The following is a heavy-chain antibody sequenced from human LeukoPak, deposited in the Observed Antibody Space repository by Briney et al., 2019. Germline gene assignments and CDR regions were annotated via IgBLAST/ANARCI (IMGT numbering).Heavy chain of an antibody. V-gene: IGHV3-23*01. Sequence: PGASLRLSCAASGFTFSSYAMSWVRQAPGKGLEWVSAISGSGGSTYYADSVKGRFTISRDNSKNTLYLQMNSLRAEDTAVYYCARGGYPLYYFDYWGQGTLVTVSS. J-gene: IGHJ4*02. CDR2: ISGSGGST. CDR3: ARGGYPLYYFDY. D-gene: IGHD3-22*01. CDR1: GFTFSSYA.